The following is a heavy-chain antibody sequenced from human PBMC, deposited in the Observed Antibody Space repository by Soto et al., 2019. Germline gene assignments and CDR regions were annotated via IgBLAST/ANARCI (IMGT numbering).Heavy chain of an antibody. J-gene: IGHJ3*02. Sequence: ASVKVSCKASGYTFTSYAMHWVRQAPGQRLEWMGWINAGNGNTKYSQKFQGRVTITRDTSASTAYMELSSLRSEDTAVYYCARGGGEVVVVWAAAFDIWGQGTMVTVSS. CDR3: ARGGGEVVVVWAAAFDI. CDR2: INAGNGNT. D-gene: IGHD2-15*01. CDR1: GYTFTSYA. V-gene: IGHV1-3*01.